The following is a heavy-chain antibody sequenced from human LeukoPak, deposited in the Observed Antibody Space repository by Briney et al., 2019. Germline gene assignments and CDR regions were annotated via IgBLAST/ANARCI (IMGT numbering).Heavy chain of an antibody. CDR2: INPSGGST. V-gene: IGHV1-46*01. J-gene: IGHJ4*02. CDR3: ARDSSNWSFDY. D-gene: IGHD6-13*01. Sequence: APVKVSCKASGYTFTSYYMHWVRQAPGQGLEWMGIINPSGGSTSYAQKFQGRVTMTRDTSTSTVYMELSSLRSEDTAVYHCARDSSNWSFDYWGQGTLVTVSS. CDR1: GYTFTSYY.